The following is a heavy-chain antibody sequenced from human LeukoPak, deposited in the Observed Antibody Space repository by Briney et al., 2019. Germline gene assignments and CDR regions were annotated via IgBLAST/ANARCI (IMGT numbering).Heavy chain of an antibody. CDR1: GGSISSGGYS. J-gene: IGHJ3*02. D-gene: IGHD7-27*01. V-gene: IGHV4-30-2*01. CDR3: ARDPHWGGSAFDI. CDR2: IYHSGST. Sequence: SETLSLTCAVSGGSISSGGYSWSWIRQPPGKGLEWIGYIYHSGSTYYNPSLKSRVTISVDRSKNQFSLKLSSVTAADTAVYYCARDPHWGGSAFDIWGQGTMVTVSS.